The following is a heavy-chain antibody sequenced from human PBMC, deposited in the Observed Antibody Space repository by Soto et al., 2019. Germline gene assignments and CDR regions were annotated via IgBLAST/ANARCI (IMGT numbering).Heavy chain of an antibody. J-gene: IGHJ3*02. Sequence: PGGSLRLSCAASGFTFSSYAMHWVRQAPGKGLEWVSSISSSSSYIYYADSVTGRFTISRDNAKDSLYLQMNSLRAEDTAVYYCASLPTLRYSGGLDAFDIWGQGTMVTVSS. D-gene: IGHD6-19*01. V-gene: IGHV3-21*01. CDR2: ISSSSSYI. CDR3: ASLPTLRYSGGLDAFDI. CDR1: GFTFSSYA.